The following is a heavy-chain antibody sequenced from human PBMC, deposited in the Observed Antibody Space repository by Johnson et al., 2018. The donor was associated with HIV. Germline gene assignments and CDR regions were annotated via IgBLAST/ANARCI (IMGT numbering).Heavy chain of an antibody. Sequence: VQLVESGGGLVQPGGSLRLSCVASGFTFDNYGMSWVRQGPGRGLEWVSGINWNGGKTNYADSVKGRFTISRDNSKNTMYLQMNSLRAEDTAVYLCARDRGSGLRMGREGDAFDIWGQGTMVTVSS. J-gene: IGHJ3*02. CDR3: ARDRGSGLRMGREGDAFDI. D-gene: IGHD1-26*01. CDR2: INWNGGKT. CDR1: GFTFDNYG. V-gene: IGHV3-20*04.